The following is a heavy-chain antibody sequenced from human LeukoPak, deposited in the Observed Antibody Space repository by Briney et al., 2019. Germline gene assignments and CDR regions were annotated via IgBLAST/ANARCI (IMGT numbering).Heavy chain of an antibody. Sequence: ASQTLSLTCAVSGGSIGSGGYSWSWIRQPPGKGLEWIGYIYHSGSTYYNPSLKSRVTISVDTSKNQFSLKLSSVTAADTAVYYCARVGSWGKFDYWGQGTLVTVSS. J-gene: IGHJ4*02. CDR1: GGSIGSGGYS. D-gene: IGHD6-13*01. CDR3: ARVGSWGKFDY. V-gene: IGHV4-30-2*01. CDR2: IYHSGST.